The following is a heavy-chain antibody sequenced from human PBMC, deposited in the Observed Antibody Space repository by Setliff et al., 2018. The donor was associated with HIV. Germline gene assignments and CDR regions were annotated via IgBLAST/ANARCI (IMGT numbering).Heavy chain of an antibody. J-gene: IGHJ2*01. CDR2: IKRDGSNK. D-gene: IGHD5-18*01. V-gene: IGHV3-7*01. CDR3: ARYNYGYRWYLDL. CDR1: GFTFNTYW. Sequence: PGGSLRLSCAASGFTFNTYWMDWVRQAPGKGLEWVANIKRDGSNKYYADSVKGRFTISRDNSKNTLYLQMNSLRAEDTAVYYCARYNYGYRWYLDLWGRGTLVTVSS.